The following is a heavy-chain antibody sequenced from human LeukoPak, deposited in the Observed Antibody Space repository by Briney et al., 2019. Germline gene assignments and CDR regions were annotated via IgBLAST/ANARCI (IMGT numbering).Heavy chain of an antibody. CDR3: ARVGFDHAYSSGWSPYYYYGMDV. J-gene: IGHJ6*02. Sequence: GGSLRLSCAASGFTFSSYSMNWVRQAPGKGLEWVSSISSSSSYIYYADSVKGRFTISRDNAKNSLYLQMNSLRAGDTAVYYCARVGFDHAYSSGWSPYYYYGMDVWGQGTTVTVSS. V-gene: IGHV3-21*04. D-gene: IGHD6-19*01. CDR2: ISSSSSYI. CDR1: GFTFSSYS.